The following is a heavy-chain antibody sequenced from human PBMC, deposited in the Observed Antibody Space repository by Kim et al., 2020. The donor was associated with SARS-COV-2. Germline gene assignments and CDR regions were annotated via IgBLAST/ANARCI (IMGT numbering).Heavy chain of an antibody. J-gene: IGHJ3*02. Sequence: SETLSLTCAVYGGSFSGYYWSWIRQPPGKGLEWIGEINHSGSTNYNPSLKSRVTISVDTSKNQFSLKLSSVTAADTAVYYCARTRPIRGVSYPHDAFDIWGQGTMVTVSS. CDR2: INHSGST. D-gene: IGHD3-10*01. CDR3: ARTRPIRGVSYPHDAFDI. CDR1: GGSFSGYY. V-gene: IGHV4-34*01.